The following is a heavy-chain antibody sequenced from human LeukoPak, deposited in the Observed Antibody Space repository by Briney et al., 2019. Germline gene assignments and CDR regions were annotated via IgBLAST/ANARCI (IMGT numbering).Heavy chain of an antibody. CDR3: AKSRWELLFYYFDY. CDR1: GFTFSSYW. D-gene: IGHD1-26*01. J-gene: IGHJ4*02. CDR2: IKQDGSEK. V-gene: IGHV3-7*03. Sequence: GGSLRLSCAASGFTFSSYWMSWVRQAPGKGLEWVANIKQDGSEKYYVDSVKGRFTISRDNSKNTLYLQMNSLRAEDTAVYYCAKSRWELLFYYFDYWGQGTLVTVSS.